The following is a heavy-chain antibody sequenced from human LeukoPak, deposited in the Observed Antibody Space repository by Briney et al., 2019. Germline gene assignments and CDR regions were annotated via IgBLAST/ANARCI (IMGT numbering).Heavy chain of an antibody. CDR3: ARAANYYYGMDV. CDR2: ISYDGSNK. J-gene: IGHJ6*02. Sequence: GGSLRLSCAASGFTFSSYAMPWVRQAPGKGLEWVAVISYDGSNKYYADSVKGRFTISRDNSKNTLYLQMNSLRAEDTAVYYCARAANYYYGMDVWGQGTTVTVSS. V-gene: IGHV3-30-3*01. CDR1: GFTFSSYA.